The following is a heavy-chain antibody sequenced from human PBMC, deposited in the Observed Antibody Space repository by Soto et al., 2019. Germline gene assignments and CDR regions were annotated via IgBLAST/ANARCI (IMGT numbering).Heavy chain of an antibody. CDR2: ITASRSTI. Sequence: EVQLVQSGGGLVQPGGSLRLSCVASGFTFSNYSMNWFRQAPAMGLEWVSYITASRSTIYYAASVRGRFTISRDNAKNSLFLQMNSLRDEDTAMYYCARAGHVPGALVDYWGQGSLVTVSS. CDR3: ARAGHVPGALVDY. V-gene: IGHV3-48*02. J-gene: IGHJ4*02. D-gene: IGHD2-2*01. CDR1: GFTFSNYS.